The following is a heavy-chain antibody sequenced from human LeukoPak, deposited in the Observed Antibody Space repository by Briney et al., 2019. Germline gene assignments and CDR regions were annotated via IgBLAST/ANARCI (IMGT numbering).Heavy chain of an antibody. CDR3: ARGPNSNWSGLDF. V-gene: IGHV3-74*01. Sequence: GGSLRLSCTASGFSFSGHWMHWARQLPGKGLVWVSRISPTGSTTSYADSVKGRFTVSRDNAKNTLYLQVNNLRAEDSAVYYCARGPNSNWSGLDFWGQGTLLTVSS. CDR2: ISPTGSTT. CDR1: GFSFSGHW. D-gene: IGHD6-6*01. J-gene: IGHJ4*02.